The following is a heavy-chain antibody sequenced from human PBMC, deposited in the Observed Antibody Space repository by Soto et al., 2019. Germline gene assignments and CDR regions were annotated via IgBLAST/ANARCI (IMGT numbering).Heavy chain of an antibody. J-gene: IGHJ6*02. Sequence: PGGSLRLSCAASGFTFSSYAMSWVRQAPGKGLEWVSGVSASGLNTDYADPVKGRFYISRDNAKNSLYLQMNSLRAEDTAVYYCATSVTMVRGDVWGQGTTVTVSS. CDR2: VSASGLNT. D-gene: IGHD3-10*01. V-gene: IGHV3-23*01. CDR3: ATSVTMVRGDV. CDR1: GFTFSSYA.